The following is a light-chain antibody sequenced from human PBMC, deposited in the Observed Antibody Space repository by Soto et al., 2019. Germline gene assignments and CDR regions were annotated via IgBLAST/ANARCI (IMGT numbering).Light chain of an antibody. Sequence: VLTQSPATLSLAPGEIATLACRASQSIHTSLAWYQQKPGQPPRLLVYDSTLRANGVPDRFGGSRSGTEFTLTINNLQPEDFAVYYCQQRNVWPPITFGQGTRLELK. CDR1: QSIHTS. CDR3: QQRNVWPPIT. J-gene: IGKJ5*01. V-gene: IGKV3-11*01. CDR2: DST.